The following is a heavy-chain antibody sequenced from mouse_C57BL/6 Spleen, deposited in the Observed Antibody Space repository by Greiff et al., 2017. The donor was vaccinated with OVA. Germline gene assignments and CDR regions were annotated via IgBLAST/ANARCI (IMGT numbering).Heavy chain of an antibody. Sequence: VQLKESGPGLVAPSQSLSITCTVSGFSLTSYAISWVRQPPGKGLEWLGVIWTGGGTNYNSALKSRLSISKDNSKSQVFLKMNSLQTDDTARYYCARTITTVAYWYFDVWGTGTTVTVSS. CDR2: IWTGGGT. CDR3: ARTITTVAYWYFDV. V-gene: IGHV2-9-1*01. CDR1: GFSLTSYA. J-gene: IGHJ1*03. D-gene: IGHD1-1*01.